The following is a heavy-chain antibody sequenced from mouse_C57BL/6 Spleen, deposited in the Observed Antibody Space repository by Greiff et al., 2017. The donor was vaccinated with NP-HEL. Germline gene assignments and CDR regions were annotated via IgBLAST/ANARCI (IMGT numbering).Heavy chain of an antibody. CDR1: GYTFTSYW. CDR2: IHPNSGST. CDR3: ARDWLLRKDAMDY. V-gene: IGHV1-64*01. Sequence: QVQLQQPGAELVKPGASVKLSCKASGYTFTSYWMHWVKQRPGQCLEWIGMIHPNSGSTNYNEKFKSKATLTVDKSSSTAYMQLSSLTSEDSAVYYCARDWLLRKDAMDYWGQGTSVTVSS. J-gene: IGHJ4*01. D-gene: IGHD2-3*01.